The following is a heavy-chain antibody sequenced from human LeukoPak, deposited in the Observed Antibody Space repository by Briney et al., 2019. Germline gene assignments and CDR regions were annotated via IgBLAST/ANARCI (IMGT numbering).Heavy chain of an antibody. CDR1: GYTFTGYY. CDR3: ARGAVIAAASFDP. V-gene: IGHV1-2*02. CDR2: INPNSGGT. D-gene: IGHD6-13*01. Sequence: ASVKVSCKASGYTFTGYYMHWVRQAPGQGLEWMGWINPNSGGTNYAQKFQGRVTMTRDTSISTAYMELSRLRSDDTAVYYCARGAVIAAASFDPWGQGTLVTVSS. J-gene: IGHJ5*02.